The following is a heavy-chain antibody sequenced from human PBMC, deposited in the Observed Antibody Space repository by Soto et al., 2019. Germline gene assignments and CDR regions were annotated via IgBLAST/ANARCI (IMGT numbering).Heavy chain of an antibody. V-gene: IGHV4-31*03. CDR3: ARRIPDYYDSSGYYAPGSYFDY. D-gene: IGHD3-22*01. J-gene: IGHJ4*02. Sequence: KTSETLSLTCTVSGGSISSGGYYWSWIRQHPGKGLEWIGYIYYSGSTYYNPSLKSRVTISVDTSKNQFSLKLSSVTAADTAVYYCARRIPDYYDSSGYYAPGSYFDYWGQGTLVTVSS. CDR1: GGSISSGGYY. CDR2: IYYSGST.